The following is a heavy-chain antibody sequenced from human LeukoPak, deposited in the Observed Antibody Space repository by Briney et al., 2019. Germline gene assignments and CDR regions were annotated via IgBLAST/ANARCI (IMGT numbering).Heavy chain of an antibody. J-gene: IGHJ4*02. V-gene: IGHV3-23*01. CDR3: AKRDSSGWYSD. D-gene: IGHD6-19*01. CDR1: GFTFSSYA. CDR2: ISGSGGST. Sequence: GGSLRLSCAASGFTFSSYAMSWVRQAPGKGLEWVSAISGSGGSTYYADSVKGRFTISRDNSKNTLYLQMNSPRAEDTAVYYCAKRDSSGWYSDWGQGTLVTVSS.